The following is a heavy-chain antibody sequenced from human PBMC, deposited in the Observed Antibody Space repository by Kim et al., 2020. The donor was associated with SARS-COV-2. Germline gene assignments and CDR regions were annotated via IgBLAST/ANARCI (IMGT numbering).Heavy chain of an antibody. D-gene: IGHD6-6*01. V-gene: IGHV3-11*03. CDR1: KFTFSDYY. CDR2: ISSSSGYT. Sequence: GGSLRLSCAASKFTFSDYYMSWIRQAPGKGLEWVSYISSSSGYTNYADSVKGRFTISRDNAKNSLYLQMNSLRTDDTAVYYCATYSSSSSSQYWGQGTLVTVSS. J-gene: IGHJ1*01. CDR3: ATYSSSSSSQY.